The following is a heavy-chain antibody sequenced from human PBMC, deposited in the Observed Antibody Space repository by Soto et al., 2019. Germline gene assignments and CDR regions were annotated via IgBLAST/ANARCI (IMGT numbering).Heavy chain of an antibody. CDR1: GFTFSSYG. CDR2: ISGSSSGT. J-gene: IGHJ6*02. CDR3: AKDRSENFWVYYYAMDV. V-gene: IGHV3-23*01. D-gene: IGHD6-19*01. Sequence: GSLRLSCAASGFTFSSYGMHWVRQVPGKGLEWVSGISGSSSGTYYTDSVKGRFTISRDNSKNTVYLQMNSLRGEDTAVYYCAKDRSENFWVYYYAMDVWGQGTAVTVSS.